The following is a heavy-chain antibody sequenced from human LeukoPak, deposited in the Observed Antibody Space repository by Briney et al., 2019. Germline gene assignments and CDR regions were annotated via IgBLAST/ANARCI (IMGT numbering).Heavy chain of an antibody. Sequence: PSETLSLTCTVSGYSISSGYYWGWIRPPPGKGLEWIGSIYHSGSTYYNPSLKSRVTISVDTSKNQFSLKLSSVTAADTAVYYCAREEAYQLLLSCWGQGTLVTVSS. CDR3: AREEAYQLLLSC. V-gene: IGHV4-38-2*02. CDR1: GYSISSGYY. D-gene: IGHD2-2*01. J-gene: IGHJ4*02. CDR2: IYHSGST.